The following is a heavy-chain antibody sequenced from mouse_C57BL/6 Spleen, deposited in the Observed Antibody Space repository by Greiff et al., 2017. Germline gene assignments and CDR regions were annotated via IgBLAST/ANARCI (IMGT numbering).Heavy chain of an antibody. V-gene: IGHV1-80*01. J-gene: IGHJ3*01. D-gene: IGHD1-1*01. CDR2: IYPGDGDT. Sequence: QVQLQQSGAELVKPGASVKISCKASGYAFSSYWMNWVKQRPGKGLEWIGQIYPGDGDTNYNGKFKGKATLTADKSSSTAYMQLSSLTSEDSAVYFCARGGTVVAPGFAYWGQGTLVTVSA. CDR3: ARGGTVVAPGFAY. CDR1: GYAFSSYW.